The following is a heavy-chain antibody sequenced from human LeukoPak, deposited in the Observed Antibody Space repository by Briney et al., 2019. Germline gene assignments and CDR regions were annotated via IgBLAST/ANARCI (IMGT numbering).Heavy chain of an antibody. V-gene: IGHV3-23*01. D-gene: IGHD2-21*02. CDR1: GVSLRNYE. Sequence: GGSLRLSCAVSGVSLRNYEMNWVRQAPGRGLEWVSGVGGDGKTHYADSVRGRFSISRDNSKNTLHLQMNSLRVDDTAVYFCAKDLSWWVTVDFWGQGTLVTVSS. CDR3: AKDLSWWVTVDF. J-gene: IGHJ4*02. CDR2: VGGDGKT.